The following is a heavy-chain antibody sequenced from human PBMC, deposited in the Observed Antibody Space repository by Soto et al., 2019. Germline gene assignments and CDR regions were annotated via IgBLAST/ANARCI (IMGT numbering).Heavy chain of an antibody. CDR1: GFTFTNSA. Sequence: SVKVSCKASGFTFTNSAVQWVRQARGQRLEWIGWIVVGSGNTNYAQKFQERVTMTRDMSTSTAYMELSRLRSEDTAVYYCSALGQRAAAGDYYYYGMDVWGQGTTVTVSS. CDR2: IVVGSGNT. CDR3: SALGQRAAAGDYYYYGMDV. J-gene: IGHJ6*02. D-gene: IGHD6-13*01. V-gene: IGHV1-58*01.